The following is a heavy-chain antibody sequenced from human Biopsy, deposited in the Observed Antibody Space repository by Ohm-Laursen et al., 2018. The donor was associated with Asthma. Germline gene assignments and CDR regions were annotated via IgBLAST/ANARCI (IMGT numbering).Heavy chain of an antibody. J-gene: IGHJ6*02. CDR2: ITDTSRYI. D-gene: IGHD1-14*01. V-gene: IGHV3-21*01. CDR3: VRDGPELPTELDV. Sequence: SLRLSCSASGFTFSHYNMNWVRQAPGKGLEWVSSITDTSRYIKYADSVKGRFTISRDNAKNSLYLQMNSLRAEDTAVYYCVRDGPELPTELDVWGQGTTVTVS. CDR1: GFTFSHYN.